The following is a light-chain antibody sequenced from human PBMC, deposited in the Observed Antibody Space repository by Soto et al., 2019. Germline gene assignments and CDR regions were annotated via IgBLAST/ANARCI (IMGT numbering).Light chain of an antibody. J-gene: IGKJ5*01. CDR1: QSFSSSY. CDR2: GSS. V-gene: IGKV3-20*01. CDR3: QQYGTSIT. Sequence: EIVLTQSPGTLSLSPGERATLSCRASQSFSSSYLAWYQQKPSQAPRLLIYGSSSSATGIPDTFSGSGSGTDFTLTISTLEPDDFAVYYCQQYGTSITFGQGTRLEI.